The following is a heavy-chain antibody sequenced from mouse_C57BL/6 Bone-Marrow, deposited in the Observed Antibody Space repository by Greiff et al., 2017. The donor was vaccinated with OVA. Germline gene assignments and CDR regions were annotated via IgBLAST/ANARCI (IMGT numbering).Heavy chain of an antibody. J-gene: IGHJ4*01. CDR3: ARTGITGAMDY. CDR2: IHPNSGST. CDR1: GYTFTSYW. V-gene: IGHV1-64*01. Sequence: QVQLQQSGAELVKPGASVKLSCKASGYTFTSYWMHWVKQRPGQGLEWIGMIHPNSGSTNYNEKFKSKATLTVDKSSSTAYMQLSSLTSEDSAVVYYARTGITGAMDYWGQGTSGTVSS.